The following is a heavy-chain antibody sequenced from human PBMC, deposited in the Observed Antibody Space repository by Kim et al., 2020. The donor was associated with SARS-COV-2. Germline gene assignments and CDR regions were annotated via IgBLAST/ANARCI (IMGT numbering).Heavy chain of an antibody. CDR3: ARSEGRASWHQFDY. J-gene: IGHJ4*02. V-gene: IGHV4-59*01. Sequence: SETLSLTCTVSSDSFSAYYWSWIRQIPGKGLEWIGYIFYSGSTNYNPSLKSRATISWDTSRNQFSLDLTSVTQADTAVYYCARSEGRASWHQFDYWGQGVSGHRLL. CDR1: SDSFSAYY. CDR2: IFYSGST.